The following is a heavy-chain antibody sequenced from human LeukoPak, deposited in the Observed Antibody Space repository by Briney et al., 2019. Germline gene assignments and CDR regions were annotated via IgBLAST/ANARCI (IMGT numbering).Heavy chain of an antibody. CDR2: ISGSGGST. CDR1: GFTFSDYY. D-gene: IGHD6-6*01. CDR3: ARESGSSPAFDY. V-gene: IGHV3-23*01. J-gene: IGHJ4*02. Sequence: GGSLRLSCAASGFTFSDYYMSWIRQAPGKGLEWVSAISGSGGSTYYADSVKGRFTISRDNSKNTLYLQMNSLRAEDTAVYYCARESGSSPAFDYWGQGTLVTVSS.